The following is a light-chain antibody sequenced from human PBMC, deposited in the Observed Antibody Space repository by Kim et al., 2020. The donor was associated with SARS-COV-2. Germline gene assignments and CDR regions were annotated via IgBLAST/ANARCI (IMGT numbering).Light chain of an antibody. CDR3: SSHTSDSTINEV. Sequence: QSALTQPASVSGSPGQSITITCTGSSGDIGGYSYVSWYQQVPGRAPKILLYDVSTRPSGVSDRFSGSKSGNTASLTISGLQDEDEGFYYCSSHTSDSTINEVFGGGTQLTVL. CDR2: DVS. V-gene: IGLV2-14*03. J-gene: IGLJ2*01. CDR1: SGDIGGYSY.